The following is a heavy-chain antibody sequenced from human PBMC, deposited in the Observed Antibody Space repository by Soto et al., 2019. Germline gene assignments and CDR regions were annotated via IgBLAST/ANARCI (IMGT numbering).Heavy chain of an antibody. CDR3: ARLAMATRRGYFGMDV. D-gene: IGHD3-16*01. J-gene: IGHJ6*02. CDR1: GYSFTSYW. CDR2: IDPSDSYT. Sequence: EVQLVQSGAEVKKPGESLRISCKGSGYSFTSYWISWVRQMPGKGLEWMGRIDPSDSYTNYSPSCQGHVTISADKSISPAYLQWRSLKGSDTAMYYCARLAMATRRGYFGMDVRGQGTTVTVSS. V-gene: IGHV5-10-1*01.